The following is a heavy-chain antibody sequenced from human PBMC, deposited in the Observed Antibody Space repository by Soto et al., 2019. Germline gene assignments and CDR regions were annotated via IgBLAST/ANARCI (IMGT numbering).Heavy chain of an antibody. D-gene: IGHD3-10*01. CDR3: ARGRGDGYNQHWYFDL. Sequence: QVHLQQWGAGLLKPSETLSLTGAVYGESFSGYYWSWIRQPPGKGLDWIGEINHSGSTNYNPSLKSRVSISVGTSNNQFSLKLSSVTAADTAVYYCARGRGDGYNQHWYFDLWGRGTLVTVSS. V-gene: IGHV4-34*01. J-gene: IGHJ2*01. CDR1: GESFSGYY. CDR2: INHSGST.